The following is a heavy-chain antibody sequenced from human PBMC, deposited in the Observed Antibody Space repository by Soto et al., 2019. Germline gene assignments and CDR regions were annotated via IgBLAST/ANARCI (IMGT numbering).Heavy chain of an antibody. D-gene: IGHD6-6*01. CDR2: IYYSGST. CDR1: GASMSSGCYY. J-gene: IGHJ5*02. CDR3: ARDRHNNFFDP. Sequence: SETLSLTCPVSGASMSSGCYYWTWIRQSPGKGLEWIGYIYYSGSTYYNPSLESRVAISLDTSRSQFSLTLHSVTAADTAIYYCARDRHNNFFDPWGQGTLVTVSS. V-gene: IGHV4-31*03.